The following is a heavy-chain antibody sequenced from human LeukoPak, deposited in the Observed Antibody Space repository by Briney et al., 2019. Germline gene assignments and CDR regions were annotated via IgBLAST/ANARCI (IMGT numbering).Heavy chain of an antibody. J-gene: IGHJ3*02. D-gene: IGHD3-10*01. Sequence: ASVKVSCKASGYTFTGYYMHWVRQAPGQGLEWMGWINPNSGGTNYAQKFQGRVTMTRDTSISTAYMELSSLRAEDTALYYCAKERGFRDAFHIWGQGTRVTVSS. CDR3: AKERGFRDAFHI. CDR2: INPNSGGT. V-gene: IGHV1-2*02. CDR1: GYTFTGYY.